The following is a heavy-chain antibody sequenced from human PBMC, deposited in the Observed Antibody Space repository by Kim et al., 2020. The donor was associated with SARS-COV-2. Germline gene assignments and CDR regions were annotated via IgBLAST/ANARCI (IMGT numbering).Heavy chain of an antibody. D-gene: IGHD3-16*01. CDR3: AKDALYYDYVWGLSDY. Sequence: GGSLRLSCAASGFTFSSYAMSWVRQAPGKGLEWVSAISGSGGSTYYADSVKGRFTISRDNSKNTLYLQMNSLRAEDTAVYYCAKDALYYDYVWGLSDYWGQGTLVTVSS. CDR2: ISGSGGST. CDR1: GFTFSSYA. V-gene: IGHV3-23*01. J-gene: IGHJ4*02.